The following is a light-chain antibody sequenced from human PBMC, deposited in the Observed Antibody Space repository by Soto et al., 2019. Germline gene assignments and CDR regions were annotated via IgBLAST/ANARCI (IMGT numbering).Light chain of an antibody. CDR3: SSYAGSNNPYV. J-gene: IGLJ1*01. V-gene: IGLV2-8*01. CDR2: EVS. Sequence: QSALTQPPSASGXXXXSVXXXCTGTSSDVGGYNYVSWYQQHPGKAPKLMIYEVSKRPSGVPDRFSGSKSGNTASLTVSGLQAEDEADYYCSSYAGSNNPYVFGTGTKVTVL. CDR1: SSDVGGYNY.